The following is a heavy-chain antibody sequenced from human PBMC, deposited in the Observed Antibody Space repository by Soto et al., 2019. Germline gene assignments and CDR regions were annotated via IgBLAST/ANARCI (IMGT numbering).Heavy chain of an antibody. CDR1: GFTFSSYS. D-gene: IGHD3-10*01. V-gene: IGHV3-21*01. J-gene: IGHJ4*02. Sequence: GGSLRLSCVASGFTFSSYSMSWVRQAPGEGLEWVSSITSNTNYIHYGDSVKGRFAISRDNAKNSLYLQVNSLRADDTAVYFCARDTNYYASGSGVDFWGQGTLVTVSS. CDR3: ARDTNYYASGSGVDF. CDR2: ITSNTNYI.